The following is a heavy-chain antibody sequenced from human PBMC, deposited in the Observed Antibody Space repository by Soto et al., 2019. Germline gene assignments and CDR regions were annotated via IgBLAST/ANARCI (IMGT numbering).Heavy chain of an antibody. V-gene: IGHV4-30-2*01. CDR1: GGSISSGGYS. CDR3: ARADTAMENFDY. CDR2: IYHSGST. Sequence: SEILSLTCAVSGGSISSGGYSWGWIRQPPGKGLEWIGYIYHSGSTYYNPSLKSRVTISVDRSKNQFSLKLSSVTAADTAVYYCARADTAMENFDYWGQGTLVTVSS. J-gene: IGHJ4*02. D-gene: IGHD5-18*01.